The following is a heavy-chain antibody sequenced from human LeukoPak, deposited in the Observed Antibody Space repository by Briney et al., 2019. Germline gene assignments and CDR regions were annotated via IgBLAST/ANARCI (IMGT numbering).Heavy chain of an antibody. CDR2: IDYSGST. Sequence: PSETLSLTCAVSGVSISTYYWSWIRQPPGKGLEWIGYIDYSGSTKNPSLKSRVSISVDTSKNQFSLKLSSVTAADTAVYLCARHGSAYSFDYWGQGTQVTVSS. V-gene: IGHV4-59*08. J-gene: IGHJ4*02. CDR1: GVSISTYY. D-gene: IGHD6-25*01. CDR3: ARHGSAYSFDY.